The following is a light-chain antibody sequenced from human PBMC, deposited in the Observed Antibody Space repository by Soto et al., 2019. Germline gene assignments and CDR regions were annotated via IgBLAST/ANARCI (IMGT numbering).Light chain of an antibody. J-gene: IGKJ2*01. V-gene: IGKV3-15*01. CDR2: GAT. CDR3: QQYHEWSPKYT. Sequence: EIVLTQSPATLSVSPGERATLSCRASQSVSSNLAWYQQKPCQAPRLLIYGATNRATGIPARFSGSESETEFTLTISSLRSEDFAVYYWQQYHEWSPKYTFGQGTKLEIK. CDR1: QSVSSN.